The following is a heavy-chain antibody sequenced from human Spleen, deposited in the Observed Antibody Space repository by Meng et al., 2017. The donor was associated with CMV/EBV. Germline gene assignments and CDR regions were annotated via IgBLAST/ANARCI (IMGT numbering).Heavy chain of an antibody. Sequence: LPQLGASLLQPSETLSLTCAVYGGSFSGYYVSWLRQPPGNGLEWIGEINHSGSTNYHPSLKSRVTISVDTSKNQFSLKLSSVPAADTAVYYCASCERGQQLVTPFDPWGQGTLVTVFS. J-gene: IGHJ5*02. CDR1: GGSFSGYY. CDR2: INHSGST. CDR3: ASCERGQQLVTPFDP. V-gene: IGHV4-34*01. D-gene: IGHD6-13*01.